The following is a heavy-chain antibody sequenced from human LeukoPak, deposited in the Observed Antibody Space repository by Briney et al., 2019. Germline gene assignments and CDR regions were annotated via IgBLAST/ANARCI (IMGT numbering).Heavy chain of an antibody. J-gene: IGHJ4*02. CDR3: ARGRYGDYSFDY. CDR1: GGTFSSYA. CDR2: IIPILGIA. D-gene: IGHD4-17*01. V-gene: IGHV1-69*04. Sequence: SVKVSCKASGGTFSSYAISWVRQAPGQGLEWMGRIIPILGIANYAQKFQGRVTITADKSTNTAYMELSSLRSEDTAVYYCARGRYGDYSFDYWGQGTLVTVSS.